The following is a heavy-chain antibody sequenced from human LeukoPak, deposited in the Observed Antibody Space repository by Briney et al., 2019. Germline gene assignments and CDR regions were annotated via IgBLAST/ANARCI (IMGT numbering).Heavy chain of an antibody. D-gene: IGHD6-13*01. CDR1: GGSISSYY. CDR2: IYYSGST. J-gene: IGHJ4*02. V-gene: IGHV4-59*01. CDR3: ARVIAAAGTRYYFDY. Sequence: PSETLSLTCTVSGGSISSYYWSWIRQPPGKGLEWIGYIYYSGSTNYNPSLKSRVTISVDTSKNQFSLKLSPVTAADTAVYYCARVIAAAGTRYYFDYWGQGTLVTVSS.